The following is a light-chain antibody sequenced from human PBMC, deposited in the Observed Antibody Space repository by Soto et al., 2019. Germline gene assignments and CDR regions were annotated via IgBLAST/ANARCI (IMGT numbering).Light chain of an antibody. J-gene: IGKJ1*01. CDR1: QSVSSNY. CDR2: GAS. CDR3: QQYGSSPGT. Sequence: EIVLTQSPGTLSLSPGERATLSCRASQSVSSNYLAWYQQEPGQAPRLLIYGASSRATGIPARFSGSGSGTDFTLTISRLEPEDFAVYYCQQYGSSPGTFGQGTKVDIK. V-gene: IGKV3-20*01.